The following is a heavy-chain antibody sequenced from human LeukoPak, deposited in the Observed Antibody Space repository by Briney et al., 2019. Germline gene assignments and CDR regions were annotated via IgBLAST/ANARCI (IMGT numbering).Heavy chain of an antibody. CDR1: GFTFSSYG. CDR3: ARDLVGGANDY. J-gene: IGHJ4*02. CDR2: IWYDGSNK. V-gene: IGHV3-33*01. Sequence: PGGSLRLSCAASGFTFSSYGMHWVRQAPGKGLEWVAVIWYDGSNKYYADSVKGRFTISRDNSKNTLYLQMNSLRAEDTAVYYCARDLVGGANDYWGQGTLVTVSS. D-gene: IGHD3-10*01.